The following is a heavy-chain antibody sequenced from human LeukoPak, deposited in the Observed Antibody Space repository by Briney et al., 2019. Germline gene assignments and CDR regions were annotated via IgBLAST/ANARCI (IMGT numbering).Heavy chain of an antibody. D-gene: IGHD3-10*01. J-gene: IGHJ5*02. CDR3: AREATMVRGISWFDP. CDR2: IYYSGST. V-gene: IGHV4-30-4*01. Sequence: SETLSLTCTVSGGSISSDDYYWSWIRQPPGKGLEWIGYIYYSGSTYYNPSLKSRVTISVDTSKNQFSLKLSSLTAADTAVYYCAREATMVRGISWFDPWGLGTLVTVSS. CDR1: GGSISSDDYY.